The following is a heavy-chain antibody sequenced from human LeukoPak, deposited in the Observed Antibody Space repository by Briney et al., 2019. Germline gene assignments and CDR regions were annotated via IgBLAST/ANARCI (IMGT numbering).Heavy chain of an antibody. Sequence: ASVKVSCKTSGYTFNNFGITWVRQAPGQGPEWIGWISIGDGRTHYGRKFQDRVSMTREMSSNTAFLELSSLRSDDTAVYFCSRSYYSSSWYYFDHWGQGTLVIVSS. CDR3: SRSYYSSSWYYFDH. CDR2: ISIGDGRT. CDR1: GYTFNNFG. V-gene: IGHV1-18*01. J-gene: IGHJ4*02. D-gene: IGHD2-15*01.